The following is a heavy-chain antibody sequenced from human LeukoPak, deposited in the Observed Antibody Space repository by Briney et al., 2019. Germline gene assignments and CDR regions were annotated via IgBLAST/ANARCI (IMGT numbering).Heavy chain of an antibody. V-gene: IGHV1-46*01. J-gene: IGHJ4*02. CDR3: ARPRVEHDYDSRGSFDS. Sequence: GASVKVSCKASGYTFTSYYIHWVRQAPGQGLEWMGIINPRSSSTTYAQKFQGRVTMTRDTSTSTVYMEVRSLRSEDAAVYYCARPRVEHDYDSRGSFDSWGQGTLVIVSS. D-gene: IGHD3-22*01. CDR2: INPRSSST. CDR1: GYTFTSYY.